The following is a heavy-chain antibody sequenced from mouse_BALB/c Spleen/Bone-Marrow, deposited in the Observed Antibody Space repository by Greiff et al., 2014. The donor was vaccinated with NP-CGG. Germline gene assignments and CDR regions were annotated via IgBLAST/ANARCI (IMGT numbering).Heavy chain of an antibody. D-gene: IGHD2-14*01. Sequence: EVQVVESGPELVKPGASVKMSCKASGYTFTDYYMKWVKQSHGESLEWIGDINPINGDTFYNQKFKGKATLTVDKSSSTAHMQLDSLTSEDSAVYYCAMGVRLYWYFDVWGAGTTVTVSS. CDR2: INPINGDT. CDR1: GYTFTDYY. CDR3: AMGVRLYWYFDV. V-gene: IGHV1-26*01. J-gene: IGHJ1*01.